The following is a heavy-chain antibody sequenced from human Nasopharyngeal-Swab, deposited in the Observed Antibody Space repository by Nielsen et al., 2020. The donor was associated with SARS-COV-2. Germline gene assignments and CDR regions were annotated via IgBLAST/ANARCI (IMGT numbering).Heavy chain of an antibody. D-gene: IGHD3-3*01. CDR2: IYYSGST. CDR1: GGSISSGGYY. J-gene: IGHJ5*02. CDR3: ARRADFTIFGVVGNWFDP. Sequence: SETLSLTCTVSGGSISSGGYYWSWIRQHPGKGLEWIGYIYYSGSTYYNPSLKSRVTISVDTSKNQFSLKLSSVTAADTAVYYCARRADFTIFGVVGNWFDPWGQGTLVTVSS. V-gene: IGHV4-31*03.